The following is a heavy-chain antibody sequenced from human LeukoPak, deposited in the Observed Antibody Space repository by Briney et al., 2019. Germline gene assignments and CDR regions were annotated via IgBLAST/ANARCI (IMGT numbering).Heavy chain of an antibody. CDR2: ISAYNGNT. Sequence: ASVKVSCKASGYTFTSYGISWVRQAPGQGLEWMGWISAYNGNTNYAQKLQGRVTMTTDTSTSTAYMELSSLRSEDTAVYYCARAIVGATIDYWGQGTLVTVSS. V-gene: IGHV1-18*01. CDR1: GYTFTSYG. D-gene: IGHD1-26*01. J-gene: IGHJ4*02. CDR3: ARAIVGATIDY.